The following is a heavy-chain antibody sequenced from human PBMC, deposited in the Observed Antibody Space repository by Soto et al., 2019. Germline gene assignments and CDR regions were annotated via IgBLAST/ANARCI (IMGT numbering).Heavy chain of an antibody. CDR1: GFTFSSYW. D-gene: IGHD3-10*01. J-gene: IGHJ4*02. Sequence: EVQLVESGGGLVQPGGSLRLSCAASGFTFSSYWMHWVRQAPGKGLVWVSRINGDGSSTNYADSVKGRFTISRDNAKNTLYLQMNSLSAEDTAVYYCARGRQYGYYVDYWGQGTLVTVSS. CDR2: INGDGSST. CDR3: ARGRQYGYYVDY. V-gene: IGHV3-74*01.